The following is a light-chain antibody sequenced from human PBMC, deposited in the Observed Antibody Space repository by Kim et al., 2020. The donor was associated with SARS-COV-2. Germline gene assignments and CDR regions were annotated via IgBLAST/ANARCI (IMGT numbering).Light chain of an antibody. Sequence: KTVTIACTRGSGSIASNYVQWYQQRPGSAPSTVIYEDNQRPSGVPDRFSGSIDSSSNSASLTISGLKTEDEADHYCHSYDSSNPVVFGGGTQLTVL. CDR3: HSYDSSNPVV. J-gene: IGLJ2*01. CDR1: SGSIASNY. CDR2: EDN. V-gene: IGLV6-57*03.